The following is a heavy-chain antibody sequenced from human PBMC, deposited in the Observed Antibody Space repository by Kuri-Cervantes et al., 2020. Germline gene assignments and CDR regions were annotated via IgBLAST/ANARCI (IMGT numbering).Heavy chain of an antibody. CDR2: INHSGST. V-gene: IGHV4-34*01. CDR3: VREKRPYGDYPPTFDY. CDR1: GGSFSGYY. Sequence: SQTLSLTCAVYGGSFSGYYWSWIRQPPGKGLEWIGEINHSGSTNYNPSLKSRVTISVDTSKSQFSLRLSSVTAADTAVYYCVREKRPYGDYPPTFDYWGQGALVTVSS. J-gene: IGHJ4*02. D-gene: IGHD4-17*01.